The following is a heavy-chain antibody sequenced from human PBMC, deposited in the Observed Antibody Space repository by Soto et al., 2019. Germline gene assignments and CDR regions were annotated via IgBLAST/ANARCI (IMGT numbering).Heavy chain of an antibody. CDR3: ARDHGPVQYFYGMDV. CDR1: GGSISSGDYY. CDR2: IYYSGST. D-gene: IGHD4-4*01. Sequence: QVPLQESGPGLVKPSQTLSLTCSVSGGSISSGDYYWSWIRQPPGKGLEWIGYIYYSGSTYYNPSLKSRVTISVDTSKNQFSLKLSSVTAADTAVYYCARDHGPVQYFYGMDVWGQGTTVTVSS. J-gene: IGHJ6*02. V-gene: IGHV4-30-4*01.